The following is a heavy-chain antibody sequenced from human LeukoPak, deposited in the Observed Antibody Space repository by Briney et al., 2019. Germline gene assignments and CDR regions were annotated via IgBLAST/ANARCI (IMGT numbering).Heavy chain of an antibody. CDR3: ARGLYGSGSSNYYYYYMDV. V-gene: IGHV4-4*07. CDR2: IYTSGST. Sequence: SETLSLTCTVSGGSISSYYWSWIRQPAGQGLEWIGRIYTSGSTNYNPSLKSRVTMSVDTSKNQFSLKLSSVTAADTAVYYCARGLYGSGSSNYYYYYMDVWGKGTTVTISS. J-gene: IGHJ6*03. D-gene: IGHD3-10*01. CDR1: GGSISSYY.